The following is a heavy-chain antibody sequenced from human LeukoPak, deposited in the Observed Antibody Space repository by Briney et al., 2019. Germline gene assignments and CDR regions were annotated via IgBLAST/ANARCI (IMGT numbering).Heavy chain of an antibody. J-gene: IGHJ4*02. CDR1: GFTFSSYW. CDR2: IKQDGIEK. CDR3: ARDLVDYGDYVVGYVFDY. D-gene: IGHD4-17*01. V-gene: IGHV3-7*03. Sequence: PGGSLRLSCAASGFTFSSYWMSWVRQAPGKGLEWVANIKQDGIEKYYLDSVKGRFTISRDNAKNSLYLQMNSLRAEDTAVYYCARDLVDYGDYVVGYVFDYWGQGTLVTVSS.